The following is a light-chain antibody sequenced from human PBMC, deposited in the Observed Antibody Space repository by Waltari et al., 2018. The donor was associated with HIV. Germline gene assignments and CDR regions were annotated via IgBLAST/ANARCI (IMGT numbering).Light chain of an antibody. J-gene: IGKJ1*01. Sequence: EIGLTQSPGTRSLSHGERATLSCRASQSVSSSYLAWYQQKPGQAPRLLIYGASSRATGIPDRFSGSGSGTDFTLTISRLEPEDFAVYYCQQYGSSRWTFGQGTKVEIK. V-gene: IGKV3-20*01. CDR2: GAS. CDR1: QSVSSSY. CDR3: QQYGSSRWT.